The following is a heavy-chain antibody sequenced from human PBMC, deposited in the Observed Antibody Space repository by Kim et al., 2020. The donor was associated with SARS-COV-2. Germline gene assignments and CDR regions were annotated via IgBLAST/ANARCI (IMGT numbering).Heavy chain of an antibody. V-gene: IGHV4-59*01. CDR2: IYYSGST. CDR3: ARGASIAAAGPLDY. CDR1: GGSISSYY. D-gene: IGHD6-13*01. Sequence: SETLSLTCTVSGGSISSYYWSWIRQPPGKGLEWIGYIYYSGSTNYNPSLKSRVTISVDTSKNQFSLKLSSVTAADTAVYYCARGASIAAAGPLDYWGQGTLVTVSS. J-gene: IGHJ4*02.